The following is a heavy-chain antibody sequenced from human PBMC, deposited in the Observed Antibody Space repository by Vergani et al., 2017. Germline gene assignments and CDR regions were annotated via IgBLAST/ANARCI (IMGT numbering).Heavy chain of an antibody. D-gene: IGHD2-2*01. V-gene: IGHV4-39*01. CDR2: IYYSGST. CDR3: ARHGDIVVVPAASFDY. J-gene: IGHJ4*02. Sequence: QLQLQESGPGLVKPSETLSLTCTVSGGSISSSSYYWGWIRQPPGKGLEWIGSIYYSGSTYYNPSLKSRVTISVDTSKNQFSLKLSSVTAADTAVYYCARHGDIVVVPAASFDYWGQGTLVTVSS. CDR1: GGSISSSSYY.